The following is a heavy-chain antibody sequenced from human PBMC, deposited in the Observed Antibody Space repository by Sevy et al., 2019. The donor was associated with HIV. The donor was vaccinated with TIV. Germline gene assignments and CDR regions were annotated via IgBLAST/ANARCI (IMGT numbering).Heavy chain of an antibody. CDR2: IYSGGST. CDR3: ARELIAYSGYDYYYYGMDV. J-gene: IGHJ6*02. D-gene: IGHD5-12*01. V-gene: IGHV3-53*01. CDR1: GFTVSSNY. Sequence: GGSLRLSCAASGFTVSSNYMSWVRQAPGKGLEWVSVIYSGGSTYYADSVKGRFTISRDNSKNTLYLQMNSLRAEDTAVYYCARELIAYSGYDYYYYGMDVWGQGTTVTVSS.